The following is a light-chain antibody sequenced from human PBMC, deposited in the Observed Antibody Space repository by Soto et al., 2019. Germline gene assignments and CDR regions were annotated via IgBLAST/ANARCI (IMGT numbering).Light chain of an antibody. Sequence: DIQMTQSPSSLSASVGDRVTITCRASQSIRSYLNWYQQKPGKAPKLLIYAASSLQSGVPSRFSGSGSGTGFTLTISRLQPEDFATYYCQQSYSTHRTFGQGTKVEIK. J-gene: IGKJ1*01. CDR3: QQSYSTHRT. CDR1: QSIRSY. V-gene: IGKV1-39*01. CDR2: AAS.